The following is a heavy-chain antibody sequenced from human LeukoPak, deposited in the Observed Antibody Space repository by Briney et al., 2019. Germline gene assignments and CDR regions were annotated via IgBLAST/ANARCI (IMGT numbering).Heavy chain of an antibody. CDR2: ISSSSSTI. Sequence: GGSLRLSCAASGFTFSSYSMNWVRQAPGKGLEWVSYISSSSSTIYYADSVKGRFTISRDNAKNSLYLQMNSLRAEDTAVYYCAGVGATTDYWGQGTLVTVSS. V-gene: IGHV3-48*04. CDR3: AGVGATTDY. CDR1: GFTFSSYS. J-gene: IGHJ4*02. D-gene: IGHD1-26*01.